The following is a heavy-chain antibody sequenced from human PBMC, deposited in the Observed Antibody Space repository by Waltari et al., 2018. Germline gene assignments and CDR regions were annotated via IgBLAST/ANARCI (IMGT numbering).Heavy chain of an antibody. CDR1: GFNVSRKY. D-gene: IGHD3-3*01. J-gene: IGHJ4*02. CDR3: AREKPTSDDFWSGREYYFDY. CDR2: IYSGDTT. Sequence: EVQLVESGGGLVQPGGSLRLSCAVSGFNVSRKYMSWVRQAPGKGLECISVIYSGDTTYYADSVRGRVTLSRDNSKNTFFLQMDSLRVEDTAIYYCAREKPTSDDFWSGREYYFDYWGQGTLVTVSS. V-gene: IGHV3-66*02.